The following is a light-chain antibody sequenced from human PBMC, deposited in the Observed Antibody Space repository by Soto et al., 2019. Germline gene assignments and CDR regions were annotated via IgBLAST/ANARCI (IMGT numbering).Light chain of an antibody. Sequence: QSALTQPASVSGSPGQSITISCTGSSSDVGSYNYVSWYQQYPGKAPKLMIYAVSDRPSGISNRFSGSKSDNTASLTISGLQADDEADYYCSSYTRTSSVVFGGGTQLTVL. CDR1: SSDVGSYNY. V-gene: IGLV2-14*01. J-gene: IGLJ2*01. CDR2: AVS. CDR3: SSYTRTSSVV.